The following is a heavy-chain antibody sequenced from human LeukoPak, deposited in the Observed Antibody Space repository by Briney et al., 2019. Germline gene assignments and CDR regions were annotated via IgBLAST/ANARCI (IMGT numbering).Heavy chain of an antibody. D-gene: IGHD6-19*01. CDR1: GGSISSYY. CDR3: ASGSDSSGPDAFDI. Sequence: SETLSLTCTVSGGSISSYYWNWIRQPPGKGLEWIGYIHYSGSTNYNPSLKSRVTISVDTSKNQFSLKLSSVTAADTAVYYCASGSDSSGPDAFDIWGQGTMVTVSS. J-gene: IGHJ3*02. V-gene: IGHV4-59*01. CDR2: IHYSGST.